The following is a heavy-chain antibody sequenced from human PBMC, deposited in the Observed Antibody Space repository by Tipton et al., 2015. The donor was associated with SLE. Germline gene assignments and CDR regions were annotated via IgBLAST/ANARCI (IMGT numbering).Heavy chain of an antibody. CDR2: IYHSGDT. CDR3: ARDPRGVSTAGSLDY. CDR1: GGSISSNNW. V-gene: IGHV4-4*01. J-gene: IGHJ4*02. Sequence: TLSLTCAVSGGSISSNNWWTWVRQSPGKGLEWIGGIYHSGDTNYNPSLESRVTISLDKSKNQVSLKLISMTAADTAVYFCARDPRGVSTAGSLDYWGQGTLVTLSS. D-gene: IGHD6-13*01.